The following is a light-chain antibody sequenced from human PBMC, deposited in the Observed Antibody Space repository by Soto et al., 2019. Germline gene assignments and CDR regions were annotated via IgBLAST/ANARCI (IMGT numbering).Light chain of an antibody. CDR1: QSISSS. V-gene: IGKV1-5*01. CDR3: QQSYSTTIT. CDR2: DAS. J-gene: IGKJ5*01. Sequence: DIQVTQSPSTLSASVGDRVTITCRASQSISSSLAWYHQKPGTAPKLLIYDASSLERGVPSTFSGCGSGTDFTLTISSLQPEDLATYDCQQSYSTTITFGRGNRRALK.